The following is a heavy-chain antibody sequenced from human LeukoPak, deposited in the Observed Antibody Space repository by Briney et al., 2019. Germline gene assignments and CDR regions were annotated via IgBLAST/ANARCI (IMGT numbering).Heavy chain of an antibody. CDR3: ARGSSSSWY. V-gene: IGHV3-30-3*01. J-gene: IGHJ4*02. CDR1: GFTFSSYA. CDR2: ISYDGSNK. D-gene: IGHD6-13*01. Sequence: GGSLRLSCAASGFTFSSYAMHWVRQAPGKGLEWVAVISYDGSNKYYADSVKGRFTISRDNSKNTLYLQMNSLRAEDTAVYYCARGSSSSWYWGQGTLVTVS.